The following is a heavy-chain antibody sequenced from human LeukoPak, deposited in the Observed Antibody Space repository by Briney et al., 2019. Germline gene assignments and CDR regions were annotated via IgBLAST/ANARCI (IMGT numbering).Heavy chain of an antibody. CDR2: IYSGGST. J-gene: IGHJ4*02. D-gene: IGHD2-21*02. CDR1: GFTVSSNY. Sequence: GGSLRLSCAASGFTVSSNYMSWVRQAPGKGLEWVSVIYSGGSTYYADSVKGRFTISRDNSKNTLYLQMNSLRAEDTAVYYCAKGLVGVVMTEAYFDYWGQGTLVTVSS. CDR3: AKGLVGVVMTEAYFDY. V-gene: IGHV3-53*01.